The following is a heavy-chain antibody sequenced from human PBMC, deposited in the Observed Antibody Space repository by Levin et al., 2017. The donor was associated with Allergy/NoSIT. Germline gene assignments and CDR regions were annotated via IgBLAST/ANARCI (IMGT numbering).Heavy chain of an antibody. J-gene: IGHJ4*02. D-gene: IGHD2-15*01. Sequence: PGGSLRLSCAASGFTFSSYWMSWVRQAPGKGLEWVANIKKDGSEYYYVDSVKGRFTISRDNAKGSLYLQMNSLRAEHTSVYFCARIYCAGGSCYYDDWGQGTLVTVSS. CDR3: ARIYCAGGSCYYDD. V-gene: IGHV3-7*04. CDR2: IKKDGSEY. CDR1: GFTFSSYW.